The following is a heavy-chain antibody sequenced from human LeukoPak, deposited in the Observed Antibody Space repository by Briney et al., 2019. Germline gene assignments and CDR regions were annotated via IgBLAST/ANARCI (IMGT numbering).Heavy chain of an antibody. CDR2: IYHSGST. D-gene: IGHD5/OR15-5a*01. V-gene: IGHV4-38-2*02. CDR1: GYSISSGYY. Sequence: SETLSLTCTVSGYSISSGYYWGWIRQPPGKGLEWIGSIYHSGSTYYNPSLKSRVTISVDTSKNQFSLKLSSVTAADTAVYYCARDPGISTIRDIWGQGTMVTVSS. CDR3: ARDPGISTIRDI. J-gene: IGHJ3*02.